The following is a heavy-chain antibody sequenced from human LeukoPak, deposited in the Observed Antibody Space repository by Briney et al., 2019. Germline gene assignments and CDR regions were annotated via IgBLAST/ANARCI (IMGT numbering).Heavy chain of an antibody. CDR3: ARDVSGANYGYVWGSYRYAHYYYYMDV. CDR1: GYTFGSYG. D-gene: IGHD3-16*02. Sequence: ASVKVSCKASGYTFGSYGISWVRQAPGQGLEWMGWISAYDSSRNYAQKFQDRVTMTTDTSTSTAYMELRSLRSDDTAVYYCARDVSGANYGYVWGSYRYAHYYYYMDVWGKGTTVTISS. CDR2: ISAYDSSR. J-gene: IGHJ6*03. V-gene: IGHV1-18*01.